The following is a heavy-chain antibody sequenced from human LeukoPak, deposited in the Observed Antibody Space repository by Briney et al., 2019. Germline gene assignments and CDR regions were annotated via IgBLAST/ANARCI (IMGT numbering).Heavy chain of an antibody. CDR1: GGTFSSYA. CDR3: ARDWDSGSYFNYYYGMDV. Sequence: SVKVSCKASGGTFSSYAISWVRQAPGQGLEWMGGIIPIFGTANYAQKFQGRVTITADESTSTAYMELRSLRSDDTAVYYCARDWDSGSYFNYYYGMDVWGQGTTVTVSS. CDR2: IIPIFGTA. J-gene: IGHJ6*02. V-gene: IGHV1-69*13. D-gene: IGHD1-26*01.